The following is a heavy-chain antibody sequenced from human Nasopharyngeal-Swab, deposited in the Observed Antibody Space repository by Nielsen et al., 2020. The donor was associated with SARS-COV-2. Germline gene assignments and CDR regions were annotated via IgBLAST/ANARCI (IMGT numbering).Heavy chain of an antibody. D-gene: IGHD4-11*01. V-gene: IGHV3-21*01. CDR3: ARWDYSNYDLDY. CDR1: GFTFSSYS. CDR2: ISSSSSYI. J-gene: IGHJ4*02. Sequence: GGSLRLSCAASGFTFSSYSMNWVRQAPGKGLEWVSSISSSSSYIYYAGSVKGRFTISRDNAKNSLYLQTNSLRAEDTAVYYCARWDYSNYDLDYWGQGTLVTVSS.